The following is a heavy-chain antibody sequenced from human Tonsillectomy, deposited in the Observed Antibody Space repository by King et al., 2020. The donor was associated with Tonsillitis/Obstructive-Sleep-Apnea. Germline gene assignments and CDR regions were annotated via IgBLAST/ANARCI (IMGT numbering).Heavy chain of an antibody. CDR2: IYSGGST. CDR1: GFTVSSNY. Sequence: VQLVESGGGLVQPGGSLRLSCAASGFTVSSNYMSWVRQAPGKGLEWVSVIYSGGSTYYADSVKGRFTISRDNSKNTLYLQLNSLRAEDTAVYYCARAHDYGDYVLDYWGREPWSPSPQ. V-gene: IGHV3-66*01. J-gene: IGHJ4*02. D-gene: IGHD4-17*01. CDR3: ARAHDYGDYVLDY.